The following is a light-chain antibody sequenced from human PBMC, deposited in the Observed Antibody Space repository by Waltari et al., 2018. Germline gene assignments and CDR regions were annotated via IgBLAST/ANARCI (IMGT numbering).Light chain of an antibody. CDR1: QDISDR. CDR3: QQCDDLPWT. Sequence: DIQMTQSPSSLSASVGDRVSITCQASQDISDRLNWYQQKPGRAPNLLTYDASDLETGVPSRFSGSGSGTDFTFTISSLQPEDVATYYCQQCDDLPWTFGQGTKVEIK. V-gene: IGKV1-33*01. J-gene: IGKJ1*01. CDR2: DAS.